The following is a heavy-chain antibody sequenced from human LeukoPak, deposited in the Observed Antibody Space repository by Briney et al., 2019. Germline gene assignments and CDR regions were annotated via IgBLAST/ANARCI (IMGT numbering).Heavy chain of an antibody. CDR1: GFTFKDHW. CDR2: IKQDGREK. CDR3: ARQLGGSGSY. Sequence: GGSLILSCAASGFTFKDHWMSWVRQTPEKGLEWVANIKQDGREKYYVDSVKGRFTISRDNAKNSVYLQMNSLRAEDTAVYYCARQLGGSGSYWGQGTLVTVSS. V-gene: IGHV3-7*01. J-gene: IGHJ4*02. D-gene: IGHD3-10*01.